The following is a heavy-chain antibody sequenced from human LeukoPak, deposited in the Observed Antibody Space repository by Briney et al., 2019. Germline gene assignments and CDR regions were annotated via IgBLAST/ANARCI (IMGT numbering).Heavy chain of an antibody. Sequence: PGGSLRLSCAVSGITVSNYGMSWVRQAPGKGLEWVAGTSGSGGSTHYADSVKGRFTISRDNPRNTLYLQMNSLRPEDTAVYFCAKRGVVIRVILVGFHKEAYYFDSWGQGTLVTVSS. CDR2: TSGSGGST. D-gene: IGHD3-22*01. J-gene: IGHJ4*02. CDR1: GITVSNYG. CDR3: AKRGVVIRVILVGFHKEAYYFDS. V-gene: IGHV3-23*01.